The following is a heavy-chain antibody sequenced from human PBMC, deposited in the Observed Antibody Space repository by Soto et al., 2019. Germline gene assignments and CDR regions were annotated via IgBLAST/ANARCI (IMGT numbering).Heavy chain of an antibody. Sequence: QVQLQESGPGLVWPAETLSLTCTVSGGSITNGDYYWIWIRQPPGKGLEWIGYIYLTGTTYYNPSLKRRLALSVDRSKNQFSLRLTSVTAADTAVYYCARFYWSYYASSGYLDQWGQGTLVTVSS. D-gene: IGHD3-22*01. J-gene: IGHJ4*02. CDR2: IYLTGTT. V-gene: IGHV4-30-4*01. CDR1: GGSITNGDYY. CDR3: ARFYWSYYASSGYLDQ.